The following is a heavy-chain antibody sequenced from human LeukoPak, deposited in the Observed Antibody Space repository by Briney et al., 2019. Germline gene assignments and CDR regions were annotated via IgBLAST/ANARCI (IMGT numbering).Heavy chain of an antibody. CDR3: WRHFHGIGYVVDF. V-gene: IGHV4-39*01. Sequence: PSETLSLTCTVSSGSMSTTSYYWGWIRQPPGKGLEWIGGIIYSGNTYYNPSLKSRVTISVDTTKNQFSLKLTSVTAADTAVYFCWRHFHGIGYVVDFWGQGTLVTVSS. CDR2: IIYSGNT. CDR1: SGSMSTTSYY. D-gene: IGHD1-1*01. J-gene: IGHJ4*02.